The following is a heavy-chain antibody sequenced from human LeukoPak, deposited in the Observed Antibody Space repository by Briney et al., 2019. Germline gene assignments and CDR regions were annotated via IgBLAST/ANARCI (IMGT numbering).Heavy chain of an antibody. CDR3: AKDGTTVTKGDFDY. CDR1: GFTFSSYD. D-gene: IGHD4-17*01. J-gene: IGHJ4*02. CDR2: IDTAGDT. Sequence: GGSLRLSCAASGFTFSSYDMHWVRQATGKGLEWVSAIDTAGDTYYPGSVKGRFTISRDNSKNTLYLQMNSLRAEDTAVYYCAKDGTTVTKGDFDYWGQGTLVTVSS. V-gene: IGHV3-13*01.